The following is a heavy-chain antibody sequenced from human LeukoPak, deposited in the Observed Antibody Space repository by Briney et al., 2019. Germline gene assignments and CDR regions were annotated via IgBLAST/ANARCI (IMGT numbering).Heavy chain of an antibody. CDR2: ISDSGGST. CDR1: GFTFSNYA. D-gene: IGHD3-10*01. V-gene: IGHV3-23*01. J-gene: IGHJ4*02. Sequence: PGGSLRLSCAASGFTFSNYAMSWVRQAPGKGLEWVSVISDSGGSTYYADFVKGRFTISRDNSKNTLYLQMNSLRAEDTAVYYCARNYKLRRYWGQGTLVTVSS. CDR3: ARNYKLRRY.